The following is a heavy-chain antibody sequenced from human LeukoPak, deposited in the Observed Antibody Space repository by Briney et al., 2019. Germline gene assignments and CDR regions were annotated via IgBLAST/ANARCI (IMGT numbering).Heavy chain of an antibody. CDR3: ARGTIVFGSGSSTDY. J-gene: IGHJ4*02. Sequence: ASVKVSCKASGCTFTGYYMHWVRQAPGQGLEWMGWINPNSGGTNYAQKFQGRVTMTRDTSISTAYMELSRLRSDDTAVYYCARGTIVFGSGSSTDYWGQGTLVTVSS. CDR2: INPNSGGT. CDR1: GCTFTGYY. V-gene: IGHV1-2*02. D-gene: IGHD3-10*01.